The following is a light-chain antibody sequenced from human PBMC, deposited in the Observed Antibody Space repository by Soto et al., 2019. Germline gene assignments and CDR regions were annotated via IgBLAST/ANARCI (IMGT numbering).Light chain of an antibody. CDR3: QQYNNWPRA. CDR2: DAS. Sequence: EIARTQSPATLSVSPGERVTLSCRASQSVSSSLAWYQQKPGQALRLLIYDASTRATGVPARFSGSGSGTEFTLTISSLQSEDFAVYYCQQYNNWPRAFGQGTKVEIK. CDR1: QSVSSS. J-gene: IGKJ1*01. V-gene: IGKV3-15*01.